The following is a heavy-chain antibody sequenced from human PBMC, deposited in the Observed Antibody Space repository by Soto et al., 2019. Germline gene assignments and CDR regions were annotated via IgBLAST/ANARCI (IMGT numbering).Heavy chain of an antibody. V-gene: IGHV4-34*01. D-gene: IGHD3-10*01. J-gene: IGHJ6*02. CDR1: GGSFSGYY. CDR3: ARVLSHGSGSYYNPHYYYYGMDV. CDR2: INHSGST. Sequence: PSETLSLTCAVYGGSFSGYYWSWIRQPPGKGLEWIGEINHSGSTNYNPSLKSRVTISVDTSKNQFSLKLSSVTAADTAVYYCARVLSHGSGSYYNPHYYYYGMDVWGQGTTVTVSS.